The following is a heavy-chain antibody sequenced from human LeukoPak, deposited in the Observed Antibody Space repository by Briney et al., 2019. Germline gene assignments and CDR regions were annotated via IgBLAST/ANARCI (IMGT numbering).Heavy chain of an antibody. D-gene: IGHD3-10*01. J-gene: IGHJ4*02. CDR1: GDSISTIAYY. V-gene: IGHV4-39*01. CDR3: ARRYYYGSGSPEY. Sequence: SETLSLTCAVSGDSISTIAYYWDWSRQPPGKGLEWIGNIYYDGNTRYNPSLKSRVTISVDRSKNQFSLKLSSVTAADTAVYYCARRYYYGSGSPEYWGQGTQVTVSS. CDR2: IYYDGNT.